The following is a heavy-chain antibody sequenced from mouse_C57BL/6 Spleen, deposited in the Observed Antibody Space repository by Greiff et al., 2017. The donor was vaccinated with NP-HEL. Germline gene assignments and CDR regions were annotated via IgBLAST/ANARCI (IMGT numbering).Heavy chain of an antibody. J-gene: IGHJ2*01. Sequence: QVQLQQPGAELVKPGASVKMSCKASGYTFTSYWITWVKQRPGQGLEWIGDIYPGSGSTNYNEKFKSKATLTVDTSSSTAYMQLSSLTSEDSAVYYCARGHYYGSSFDYWGQGTTLTVSS. CDR1: GYTFTSYW. CDR2: IYPGSGST. V-gene: IGHV1-55*01. CDR3: ARGHYYGSSFDY. D-gene: IGHD1-1*01.